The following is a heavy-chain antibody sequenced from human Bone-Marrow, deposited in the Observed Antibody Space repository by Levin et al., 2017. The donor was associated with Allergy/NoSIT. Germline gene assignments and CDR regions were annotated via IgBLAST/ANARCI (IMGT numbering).Heavy chain of an antibody. J-gene: IGHJ4*02. Sequence: GGSLRLSCAASGFAFSSYAMNWARQTPAKGLEWVSTISGGGDATYYADSVKGRFTASRDPSSNTRYLQMNSLRAEDTAVYYCAKSRDFWSGNFFDFWGQGILVTVSS. D-gene: IGHD3-3*01. V-gene: IGHV3-23*01. CDR2: ISGGGDAT. CDR3: AKSRDFWSGNFFDF. CDR1: GFAFSSYA.